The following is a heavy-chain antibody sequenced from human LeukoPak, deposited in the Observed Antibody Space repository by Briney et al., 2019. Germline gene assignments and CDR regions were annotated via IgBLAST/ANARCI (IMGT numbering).Heavy chain of an antibody. CDR3: ARVRGYCSSTSCYPYYFDY. CDR1: GLIFSGYY. CDR2: ITSSGSTM. D-gene: IGHD2-2*01. Sequence: AGGSLRLSCAAPGLIFSGYYMGWIRQAPGKGLEWVSYITSSGSTMYYADSVKGRFTISRDNAKNSLYVQMDSLRAEDTAIYYCARVRGYCSSTSCYPYYFDYWGQGTLVTVSS. J-gene: IGHJ4*02. V-gene: IGHV3-11*01.